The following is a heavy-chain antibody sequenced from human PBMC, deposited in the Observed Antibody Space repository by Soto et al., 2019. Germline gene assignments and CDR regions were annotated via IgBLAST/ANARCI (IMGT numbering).Heavy chain of an antibody. D-gene: IGHD3-22*01. CDR2: IYYSGIT. CDR3: ARSISGYHYYSDY. Sequence: SETLSLTCTVSGGSISTYFWSWIRQPPGKGLEWIAYIYYSGITNYNPSLKSRLTISVDTSKTQFSLKLTSVTAADTAVYYCARSISGYHYYSDYWGHGTLVTVPS. J-gene: IGHJ4*01. CDR1: GGSISTYF. V-gene: IGHV4-59*01.